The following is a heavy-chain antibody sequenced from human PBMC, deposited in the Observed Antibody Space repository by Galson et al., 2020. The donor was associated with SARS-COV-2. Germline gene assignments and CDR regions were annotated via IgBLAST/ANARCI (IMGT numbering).Heavy chain of an antibody. V-gene: IGHV4-31*03. CDR2: IYYSGST. CDR1: GGSISSGGYY. D-gene: IGHD1-26*01. Sequence: ASETLSLTCTVSGGSISSGGYYWSWIRQHPGKGLEWIGYIYYSGSTYYNPSLKSRITTSVDMSKNQFSLRLSSVTAADTGVYYCARVATRSWRANWFDPWGQGTLVTVSS. CDR3: ARVATRSWRANWFDP. J-gene: IGHJ5*02.